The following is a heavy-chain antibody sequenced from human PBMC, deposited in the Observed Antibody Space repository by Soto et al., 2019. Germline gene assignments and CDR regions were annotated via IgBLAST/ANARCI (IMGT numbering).Heavy chain of an antibody. D-gene: IGHD3-10*01. CDR2: ISYDGSTK. CDR3: AGDGRTGTTLPHGGLDQ. V-gene: IGHV3-30-3*01. Sequence: QVQLMESGGGVVQPGGSLRLSCAASGFTFRSYAIHWVRQAPGKGLEWVAIISYDGSTKFYTDSVKGRFTISRDNSNNTLYLQMNRLRSEDTAIYYCAGDGRTGTTLPHGGLDQWGQGTLVTVSS. CDR1: GFTFRSYA. J-gene: IGHJ4*02.